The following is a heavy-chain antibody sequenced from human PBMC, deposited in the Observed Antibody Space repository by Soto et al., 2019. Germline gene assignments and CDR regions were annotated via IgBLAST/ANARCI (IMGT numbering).Heavy chain of an antibody. J-gene: IGHJ6*02. CDR3: ARVPLYGSGSRMHYQGMDV. V-gene: IGHV4-59*12. CDR1: GGSIRSYC. D-gene: IGHD3-10*01. Sequence: PSETLSLTCTVSGGSIRSYCWTWIRQPPGEGLEWIGCICNSGTTNYNPSLKSRVAISVDEQKNELSLQVTSVTAADTAVYYCARVPLYGSGSRMHYQGMDVWGQGTTVTVSS. CDR2: ICNSGTT.